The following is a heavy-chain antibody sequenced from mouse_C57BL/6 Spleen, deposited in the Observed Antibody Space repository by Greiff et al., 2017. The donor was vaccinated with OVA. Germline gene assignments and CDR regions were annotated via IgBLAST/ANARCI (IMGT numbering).Heavy chain of an antibody. V-gene: IGHV5-16*01. CDR3: ARGGYDGTPWFAY. CDR2: INYDGSST. D-gene: IGHD2-2*01. CDR1: GFTFSDYY. J-gene: IGHJ3*01. Sequence: DVKLVESEGGLVQPGSSMKLSCTASGFTFSDYYMAWVRQVPEKGLEWVANINYDGSSTYYLDSLKSRFIISRDNAKNILYLQMSSLKSEDTATYYCARGGYDGTPWFAYWGQGTLVTVSA.